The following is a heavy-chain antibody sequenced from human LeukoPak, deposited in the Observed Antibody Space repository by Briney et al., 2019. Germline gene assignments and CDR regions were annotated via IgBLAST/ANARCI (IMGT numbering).Heavy chain of an antibody. V-gene: IGHV5-51*01. CDR1: GYTFTNNW. Sequence: GESLQISCKGSGYTFTNNWIAWVRQMPGKGLEWMVIIYPGDSDTRYSPSFQGQVTISADKSISTAYLQWSSLKASDTAVYYCARRKYSGFEGYDYWGQGTLVTVSS. CDR2: IYPGDSDT. CDR3: ARRKYSGFEGYDY. D-gene: IGHD5-12*01. J-gene: IGHJ4*02.